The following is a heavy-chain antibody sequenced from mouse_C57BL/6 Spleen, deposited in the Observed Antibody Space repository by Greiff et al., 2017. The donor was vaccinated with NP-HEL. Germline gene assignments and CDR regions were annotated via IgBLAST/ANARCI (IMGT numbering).Heavy chain of an antibody. CDR2: IYPGSGST. CDR3: ARSATTVVATKELDY. V-gene: IGHV1-55*01. J-gene: IGHJ4*01. D-gene: IGHD1-1*01. Sequence: VQLQQPGAELVKPGASVKMSCKASGYTFTSYWITWVKQRPGQGLEWIGDIYPGSGSTNYNEKFKSKATLTVDTSSSTAYMQLSSLTSEDSAVYYCARSATTVVATKELDYWGQGTSVTVSS. CDR1: GYTFTSYW.